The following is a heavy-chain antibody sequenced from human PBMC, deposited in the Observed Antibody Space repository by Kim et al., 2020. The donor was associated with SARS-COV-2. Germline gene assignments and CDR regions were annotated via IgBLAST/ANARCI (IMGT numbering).Heavy chain of an antibody. V-gene: IGHV3-48*02. CDR2: ISATSARI. CDR1: GFSFSGCA. J-gene: IGHJ4*01. D-gene: IGHD1-1*01. CDR3: VRDLSYGTSWYKFFDS. Sequence: GGSLRLSCAAYGFSFSGCAMNWVRQAPGKGLEWISYISATSARIDYADSVKGRFTISRDNAKKSLYLQMNSLRDEDTALYYCVRDLSYGTSWYKFFDSWG.